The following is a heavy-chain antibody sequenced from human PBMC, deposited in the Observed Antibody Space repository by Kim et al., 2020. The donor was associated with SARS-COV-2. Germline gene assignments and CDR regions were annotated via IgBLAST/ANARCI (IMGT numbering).Heavy chain of an antibody. CDR3: ARDRRMYDILTGYRGDY. D-gene: IGHD3-9*01. Sequence: SVKGRFTICRDNAKNSLYLQMNSLRAEDTAVYYCARDRRMYDILTGYRGDYWGQGTLVTVSS. J-gene: IGHJ4*02. V-gene: IGHV3-11*06.